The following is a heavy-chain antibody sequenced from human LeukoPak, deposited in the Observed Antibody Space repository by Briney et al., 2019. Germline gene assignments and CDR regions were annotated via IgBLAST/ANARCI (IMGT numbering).Heavy chain of an antibody. CDR2: ISSSGGST. Sequence: GGSLRLSCAASGFTFNNYTISWVRQAPGKGLEWVSSISSSGGSTNYADSVKGRFIISRDNSKNTVYLQMNSLRDEDTAVYYCAKDLWVSGCYRDLGWSDPHAFDPWGQGTLVTVSS. CDR3: AKDLWVSGCYRDLGWSDPHAFDP. V-gene: IGHV3-23*01. CDR1: GFTFNNYT. J-gene: IGHJ5*02. D-gene: IGHD3-16*01.